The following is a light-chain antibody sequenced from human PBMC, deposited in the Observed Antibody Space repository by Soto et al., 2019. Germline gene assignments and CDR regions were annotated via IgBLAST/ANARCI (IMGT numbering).Light chain of an antibody. V-gene: IGKV3-20*01. CDR3: QQYNYLIT. J-gene: IGKJ5*01. Sequence: VLTQSPGTLSLSPGESTTLSCRASQSVGSSYLAWYQHKPGQAPRLLIYGATSRATGIPDRFSGSGSGTDFTPTISRLEPEDFAVYFCQQYNYLITFGQGTRLENK. CDR1: QSVGSSY. CDR2: GAT.